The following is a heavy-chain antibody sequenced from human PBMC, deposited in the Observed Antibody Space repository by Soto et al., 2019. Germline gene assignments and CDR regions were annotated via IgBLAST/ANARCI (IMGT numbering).Heavy chain of an antibody. D-gene: IGHD6-13*01. Sequence: EVQLVESGGGLAKPGGSLRLSCAASGLTFSSYSMNWVRQPPGQGLEWVSSISGSRSYIYYADSVKGRFTISRDNAKNSLYLQMNSLRAEDTAVYYCARQAAHGGGYWGQGTLVTVSS. CDR3: ARQAAHGGGY. J-gene: IGHJ4*02. V-gene: IGHV3-21*01. CDR1: GLTFSSYS. CDR2: ISGSRSYI.